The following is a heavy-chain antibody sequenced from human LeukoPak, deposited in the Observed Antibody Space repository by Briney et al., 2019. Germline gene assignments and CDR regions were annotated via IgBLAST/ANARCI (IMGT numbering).Heavy chain of an antibody. V-gene: IGHV4-39*01. Sequence: SETLSLTCTVSGGSISSSSYYWGWIRQPPGKGLEWIGSIYYSGSTYYNPSLKSRVTISVDTSKNQFSLNLSSVTAADTAVYYCARHPRRVANWYFDLWGRGTLVTVSS. CDR1: GGSISSSSYY. CDR2: IYYSGST. J-gene: IGHJ2*01. CDR3: ARHPRRVANWYFDL. D-gene: IGHD3-3*01.